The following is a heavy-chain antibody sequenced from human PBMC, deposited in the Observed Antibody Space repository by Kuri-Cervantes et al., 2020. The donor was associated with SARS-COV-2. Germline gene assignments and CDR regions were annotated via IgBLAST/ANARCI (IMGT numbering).Heavy chain of an antibody. D-gene: IGHD3-3*01. J-gene: IGHJ6*03. CDR3: ARDLYFWSGYYYYYYYMDV. CDR2: ISGSGGST. V-gene: IGHV3-23*01. CDR1: GFTFSSYA. Sequence: GGSLRLSCAASGFTFSSYAMSWVRQAPGKGLEWVSAISGSGGSTYYADSVKGRFTISRDNSKNTLYLQMNSLRAEDTAVYYCARDLYFWSGYYYYYYYMDVWGKGATVTVSS.